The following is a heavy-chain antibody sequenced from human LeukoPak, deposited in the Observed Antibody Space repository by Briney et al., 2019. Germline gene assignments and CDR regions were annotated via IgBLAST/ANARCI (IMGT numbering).Heavy chain of an antibody. CDR1: GGSISSHY. D-gene: IGHD1-20*01. CDR2: IYYSGST. J-gene: IGHJ5*02. CDR3: SRDTNNWDWFDP. Sequence: AETLSLTCTVSGGSISSHYWSWIRQPPGKGLEWIGYIYYSGSTNYNPSLKSRVTISVDTTKNQFALKLSCVTAADTAVYYCSRDTNNWDWFDPWGQGTLVTVS. V-gene: IGHV4-59*11.